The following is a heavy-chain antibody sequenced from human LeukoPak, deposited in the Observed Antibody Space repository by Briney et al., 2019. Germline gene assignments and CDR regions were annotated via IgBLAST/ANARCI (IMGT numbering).Heavy chain of an antibody. CDR1: GFTFSSYS. J-gene: IGHJ6*02. Sequence: GGSLRLSCAASGFTFSSYSMNWVRQAPGKGLEWVSSISSSSSYMYYADSVKGRFTISRDNAKSSLYLQMNSLRAEDTAVYYCARDIVVVPAALGNYYYYYGMDVWGQGTTVTVSS. D-gene: IGHD2-2*01. CDR2: ISSSSSYM. CDR3: ARDIVVVPAALGNYYYYYGMDV. V-gene: IGHV3-21*01.